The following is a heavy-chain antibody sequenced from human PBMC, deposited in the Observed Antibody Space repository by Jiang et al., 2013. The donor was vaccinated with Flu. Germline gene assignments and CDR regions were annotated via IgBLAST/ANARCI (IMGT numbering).Heavy chain of an antibody. CDR3: ARQSRGTTVTKNWED. J-gene: IGHJ4*02. D-gene: IGHD4-17*01. CDR1: GYSFTSYW. CDR2: IYPGDSDT. V-gene: IGHV5-51*01. Sequence: VQLVESGAEVKKPGESLKISCKGSGYSFTSYWIGWVRQMPGKGLEWMGIIYPGDSDTRYSPSFQGQVTISADKSISTAYLQWSSLKASDTAMYYCARQSRGTTVTKNWEDWGQGTLVTVSS.